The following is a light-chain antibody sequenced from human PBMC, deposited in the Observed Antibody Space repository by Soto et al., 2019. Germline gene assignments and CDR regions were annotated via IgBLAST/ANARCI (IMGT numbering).Light chain of an antibody. CDR1: QSISSW. CDR2: KAS. V-gene: IGKV1-5*03. CDR3: QQYNSYVYT. J-gene: IGKJ2*01. Sequence: DIQITQSPSTLSASVVDGVTITCRASQSISSWLAWYQQKPGKAPKLLIYKASSLESGVPSRFSGRGSGTEFTLTISSLQPDDFATYYCQQYNSYVYTFGQGTKVDIK.